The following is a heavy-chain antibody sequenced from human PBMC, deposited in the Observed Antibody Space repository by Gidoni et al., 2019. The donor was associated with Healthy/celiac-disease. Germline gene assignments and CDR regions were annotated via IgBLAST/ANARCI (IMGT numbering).Heavy chain of an antibody. CDR2: ISRSSSTI. CDR1: GFPFSSYS. D-gene: IGHD6-6*01. V-gene: IGHV3-48*01. J-gene: IGHJ6*02. Sequence: EVQLVESGGGLVQPGGSLRLSCAASGFPFSSYSMTWVRQAPGKGLEWVSYISRSSSTIYYADSVKGRFTISRDNAKNSLYLQMNSLRAEDTAVYYCARDFKYSSSPGGPNYYYGMDVWGQGTTVTVSS. CDR3: ARDFKYSSSPGGPNYYYGMDV.